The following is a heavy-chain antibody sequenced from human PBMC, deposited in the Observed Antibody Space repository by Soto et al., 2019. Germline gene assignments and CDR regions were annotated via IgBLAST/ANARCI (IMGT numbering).Heavy chain of an antibody. CDR3: AREGLDTAGFFDI. J-gene: IGHJ3*02. CDR2: IKSDGTST. V-gene: IGHV3-74*01. CDR1: GFSFSRYW. Sequence: QRLFCVASGFSFSRYWMHWVRQAPGKGLEWVSRIKSDGTSTSYADSVKGRFTISRDNAKNTLYLQMDNLRAEDTAVYYCAREGLDTAGFFDIWGQGTMVTVSS. D-gene: IGHD6-13*01.